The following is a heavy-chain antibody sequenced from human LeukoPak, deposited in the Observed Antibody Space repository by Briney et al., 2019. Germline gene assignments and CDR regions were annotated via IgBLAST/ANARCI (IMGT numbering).Heavy chain of an antibody. D-gene: IGHD3-10*02. V-gene: IGHV3-21*01. J-gene: IGHJ4*02. CDR3: ARAITMWFSC. CDR1: GFTFSIYS. CDR2: ISSSSYI. Sequence: GGSLRLSCAASGFTFSIYSMNWVRQAPGKGLEWVSSISSSSYIYYADSVKGRFTISRDNAKNSLYLQMNSLRAEDTAVYYCARAITMWFSCWGRGTLVTVSS.